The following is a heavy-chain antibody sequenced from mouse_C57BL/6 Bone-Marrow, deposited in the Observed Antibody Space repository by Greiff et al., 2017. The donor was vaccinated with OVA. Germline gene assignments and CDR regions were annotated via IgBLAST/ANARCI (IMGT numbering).Heavy chain of an antibody. Sequence: EVKLMESGGGLVKPGGSLKLSCAASGFTFSDYGMHWVRQAPEKGLEWVAYISSGSSTIYYADTVKGRFTISRDNAKNTLFLQLTSLRSEDTARYYCARKGDDGYYVGAMDYWGQGTSVTVSS. CDR2: ISSGSSTI. D-gene: IGHD2-3*01. CDR3: ARKGDDGYYVGAMDY. V-gene: IGHV5-17*01. J-gene: IGHJ4*01. CDR1: GFTFSDYG.